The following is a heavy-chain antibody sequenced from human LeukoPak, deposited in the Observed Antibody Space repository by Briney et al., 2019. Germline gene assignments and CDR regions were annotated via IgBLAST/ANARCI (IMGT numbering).Heavy chain of an antibody. CDR3: ARRALRGWFDP. CDR1: GGSISSYY. CDR2: IYYSGST. J-gene: IGHJ5*02. Sequence: ASETLSLTCTVSGGSISSYYWSWIRQPPGKGLEWIGYIYYSGSTNYNPSLKSRVTISVDRSKNQFSLKLSSVTAADTAVYYCARRALRGWFDPWGQGTLVTVSS. V-gene: IGHV4-59*12.